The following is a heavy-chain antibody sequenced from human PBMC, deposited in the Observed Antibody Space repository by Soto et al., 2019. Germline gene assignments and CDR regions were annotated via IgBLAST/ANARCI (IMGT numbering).Heavy chain of an antibody. CDR1: GDTFHTHD. D-gene: IGHD2-15*01. J-gene: IGHJ3*02. Sequence: QVQLVQSGAEVKKPGSSVKVSCKVPGDTFHTHDITWVGQAPGQGLESLELIIPMFGTANYAQQFQDRVTVTADTSTSTGYMELRSLGSEYTAVYYCAKSKGVGLLVDAFDIWGQGTMVTVSS. CDR2: IIPMFGTA. V-gene: IGHV1-69*06. CDR3: AKSKGVGLLVDAFDI.